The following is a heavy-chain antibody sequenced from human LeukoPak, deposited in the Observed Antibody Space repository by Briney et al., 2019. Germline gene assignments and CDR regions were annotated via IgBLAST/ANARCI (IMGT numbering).Heavy chain of an antibody. D-gene: IGHD7-27*01. Sequence: SETLSLTCTVSGGAITSTTYYWAWIRQPPGKGLEFIGTIYYSGSTHYNPSLKSRATISLDTSKNQFSLNLNSVTAADTAVHYCARDLSWGYYFDYWGQGTLVTVSS. CDR3: ARDLSWGYYFDY. CDR2: IYYSGST. J-gene: IGHJ4*02. CDR1: GGAITSTTYY. V-gene: IGHV4-39*07.